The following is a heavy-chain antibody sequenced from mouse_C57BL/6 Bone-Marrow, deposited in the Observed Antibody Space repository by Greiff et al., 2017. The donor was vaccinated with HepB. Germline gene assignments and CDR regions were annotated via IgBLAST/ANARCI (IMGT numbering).Heavy chain of an antibody. CDR2: IHPNSGST. V-gene: IGHV1-64*01. J-gene: IGHJ4*01. CDR3: ARFGVRRKYYAMDD. D-gene: IGHD3-1*01. CDR1: GYTFTSYW. Sequence: VQLQQPGAELVKPGASVKLSCKASGYTFTSYWMHWVKQRPGQGLEWIGMIHPNSGSTNYNEKFKSKATLTVDKSSSTAYMQLSSLTSEDSAVYYCARFGVRRKYYAMDDWGQGTSVTVAS.